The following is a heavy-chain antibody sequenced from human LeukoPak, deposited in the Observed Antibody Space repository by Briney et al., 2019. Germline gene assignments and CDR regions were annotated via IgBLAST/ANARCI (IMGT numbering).Heavy chain of an antibody. Sequence: PSETLSLTCAVSGGSFNKYYWSWIRQPPGKGLEWIGEISQSVRSDYNPSLNNRATISLGPSKSQFSLNLTSVTAADTAVYYCARESPFSEVVVVVAATRHFDSWGQGKLVTVSS. CDR3: ARESPFSEVVVVVAATRHFDS. D-gene: IGHD2-15*01. V-gene: IGHV4-34*01. J-gene: IGHJ4*02. CDR2: ISQSVRS. CDR1: GGSFNKYY.